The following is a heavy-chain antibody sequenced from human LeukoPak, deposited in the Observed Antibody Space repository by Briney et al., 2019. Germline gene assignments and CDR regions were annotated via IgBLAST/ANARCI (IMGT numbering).Heavy chain of an antibody. CDR2: INPNNGCT. V-gene: IGHV1-2*02. CDR3: ASLRTGGYSWGLSD. D-gene: IGHD1-26*01. Sequence: ASVKVSCKASGYTFTGYYIHWVRQAPGQGLEWMGWINPNNGCTNYAQKFQGRVTMTRDTSISTTYMEVSRLRSDDTAVYYCASLRTGGYSWGLSDWGQGTLVTVSS. J-gene: IGHJ4*02. CDR1: GYTFTGYY.